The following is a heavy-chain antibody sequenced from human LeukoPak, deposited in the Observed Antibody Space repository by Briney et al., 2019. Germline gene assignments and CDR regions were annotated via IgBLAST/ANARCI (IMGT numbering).Heavy chain of an antibody. Sequence: GGSLRLSCGASGFTFSIYWMHWVRQAPGKGLVWVSRINSDGSSTNYADSVKGRFTISRDNAKNTLYLQMNSLGAEDTAVYYCARDLGMTSMDIWGQGTMVTVSS. V-gene: IGHV3-74*01. D-gene: IGHD2-21*02. J-gene: IGHJ3*02. CDR2: INSDGSST. CDR3: ARDLGMTSMDI. CDR1: GFTFSIYW.